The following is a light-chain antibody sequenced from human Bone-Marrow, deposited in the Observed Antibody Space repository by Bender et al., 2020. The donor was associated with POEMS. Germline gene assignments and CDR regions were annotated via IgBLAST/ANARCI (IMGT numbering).Light chain of an antibody. CDR3: ASYTTTGLV. V-gene: IGLV2-14*03. CDR1: SSDSGGYTY. Sequence: QSALTQPASLSGSPGQSITISCTGLSSDSGGYTYVSWYQQHPTKAPRLLIYEVTTRPSGVSGRFSGSKSGDTASMTSSGLQAEDEADYSCASYTTTGLVFGGGTKVTVL. J-gene: IGLJ2*01. CDR2: EVT.